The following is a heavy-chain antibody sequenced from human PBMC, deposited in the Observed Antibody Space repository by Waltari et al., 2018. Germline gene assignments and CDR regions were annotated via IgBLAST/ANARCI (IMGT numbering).Heavy chain of an antibody. V-gene: IGHV1-18*01. CDR3: ARGHTGYYDSRGFYAFDY. Sequence: QVQLVQSGAEVKKPGASVKVSCKASGYTFASYGLRWVRQAPGQGLEWMGWISAYNGDTNYVQKIQGRVTMTTDTSTSTAYMELRSLRSDDTAVYYCARGHTGYYDSRGFYAFDYWGQGTLVTVSS. J-gene: IGHJ4*02. CDR1: GYTFASYG. CDR2: ISAYNGDT. D-gene: IGHD3-22*01.